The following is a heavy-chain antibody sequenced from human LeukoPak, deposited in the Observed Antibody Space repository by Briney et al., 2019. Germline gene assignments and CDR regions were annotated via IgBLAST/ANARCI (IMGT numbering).Heavy chain of an antibody. CDR1: GFTFSNYV. V-gene: IGHV3-48*02. D-gene: IGHD3-9*01. CDR3: ARDNDWAFHY. CDR2: INHNGEMI. J-gene: IGHJ4*02. Sequence: GGSLRLSCAASGFTFSNYVMSWVRQAPGKGLEWVSYINHNGEMIFYPDFVKGRFTISRDNAKNSLYLQMNSLRDEDTALYYCARDNDWAFHYWGQGTLVTLSS.